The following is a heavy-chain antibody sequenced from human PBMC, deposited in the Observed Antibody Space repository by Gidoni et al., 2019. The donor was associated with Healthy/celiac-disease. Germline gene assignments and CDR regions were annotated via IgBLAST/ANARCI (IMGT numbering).Heavy chain of an antibody. J-gene: IGHJ3*01. CDR3: ARDLDIKPNHSGSYS. CDR2: IYSGGST. D-gene: IGHD1-26*01. V-gene: IGHV3-66*01. Sequence: EVQLVESGGGLVQPGGSLRLSCAASGFTVRSNYMSWVRQAPGKGLEWVSVIYSGGSTYYADSVKGRFTISRDNSKNTLYLQMNSLRAEDTAVYYCARDLDIKPNHSGSYSWGQGTMVTVSS. CDR1: GFTVRSNY.